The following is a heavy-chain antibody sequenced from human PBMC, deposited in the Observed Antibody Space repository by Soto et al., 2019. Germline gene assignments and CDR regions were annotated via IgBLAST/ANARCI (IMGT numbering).Heavy chain of an antibody. V-gene: IGHV3-30*18. Sequence: QVQLVESGGGVVQPGTSLRLSCAGSGFTFSSYGMDWVRQAPGKGLEWVAVISYDGSNKYYADSVKGRFTISRDNSKNTLYLQMGSLRADDTAVYYCAKDRMGAGVRGYFDYWGQGTLVTVSS. D-gene: IGHD3-10*01. CDR1: GFTFSSYG. J-gene: IGHJ4*02. CDR2: ISYDGSNK. CDR3: AKDRMGAGVRGYFDY.